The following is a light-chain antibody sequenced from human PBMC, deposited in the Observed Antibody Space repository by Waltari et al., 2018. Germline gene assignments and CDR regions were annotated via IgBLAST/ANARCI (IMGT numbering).Light chain of an antibody. CDR1: NSDVGCYNY. CDR3: CSFVGSYTSV. V-gene: IGLV2-11*01. J-gene: IGLJ2*01. Sequence: QSAPTQPRSVSGSPGQSVSISCTGSNSDVGCYNYVSWYQQYPGRAPKMLIYDVNKRSSGVPDRFSGSKVGNTASLTISGLLPEDEADYYCCSFVGSYTSVFGGGTKVTVL. CDR2: DVN.